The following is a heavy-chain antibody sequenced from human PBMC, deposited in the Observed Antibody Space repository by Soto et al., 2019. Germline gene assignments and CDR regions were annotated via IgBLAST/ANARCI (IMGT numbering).Heavy chain of an antibody. CDR3: ARKGCYYDSSRYYLGY. CDR1: RGTFSSYA. CDR2: IIPIFGTA. Sequence: ASVKVSCKASRGTFSSYAISWLRQAPGQGLEWMGGIIPIFGTANYAQKSQGRGTITADKSTRTAYLELSSLSSDDPAVYYCARKGCYYDSSRYYLGYWGQGTLVTVSS. D-gene: IGHD3-22*01. J-gene: IGHJ4*02. V-gene: IGHV1-69*06.